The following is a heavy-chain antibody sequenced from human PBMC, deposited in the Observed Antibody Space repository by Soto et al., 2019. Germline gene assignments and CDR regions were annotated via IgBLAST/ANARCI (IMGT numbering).Heavy chain of an antibody. CDR3: ARVVRYFDTPYGMDV. V-gene: IGHV3-48*01. CDR2: ISSSSSTI. Sequence: AGGSLRLSCAASGFTFSSYSMNWVRQAPGKGLEWVSYISSSSSTIYYADSVKGRFTISRDNAKNSLYLQMNSLRAEDTAEYYCARVVRYFDTPYGMDVWGQGTTVTVSS. D-gene: IGHD3-9*01. J-gene: IGHJ6*02. CDR1: GFTFSSYS.